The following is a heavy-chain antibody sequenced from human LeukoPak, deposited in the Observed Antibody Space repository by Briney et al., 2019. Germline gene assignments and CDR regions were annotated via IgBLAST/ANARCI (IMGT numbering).Heavy chain of an antibody. J-gene: IGHJ4*02. V-gene: IGHV3-15*01. Sequence: GGSLRLSCAASGFTFSNAWMSWVRQAPGKWLEWVSRIKSKTDGGTTDYAAPVKGRFTISRDDSKNTLYLQMNSLKTEDTAVYYCTTDSYSSSWYDYWGQGTLVTVSS. D-gene: IGHD6-13*01. CDR1: GFTFSNAW. CDR3: TTDSYSSSWYDY. CDR2: IKSKTDGGTT.